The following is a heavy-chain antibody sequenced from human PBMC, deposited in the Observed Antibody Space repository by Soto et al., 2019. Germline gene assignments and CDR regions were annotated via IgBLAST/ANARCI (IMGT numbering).Heavy chain of an antibody. D-gene: IGHD6-19*01. CDR3: VRSPGWYKIDS. CDR2: IYYSGST. J-gene: IGHJ4*02. CDR1: GRSISSGVYY. Sequence: SETLSLTCTVSGRSISSGVYYWSWIRQHPGKGLEWIGYIYYSGSTYYNPSLKSRVTISVGTSKNQFSLKLSSVTAADTAVYFCVRSPGWYKIDSWGQGILVTVSS. V-gene: IGHV4-31*03.